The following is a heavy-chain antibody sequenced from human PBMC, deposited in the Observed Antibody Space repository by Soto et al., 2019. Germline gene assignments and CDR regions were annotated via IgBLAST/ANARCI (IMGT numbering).Heavy chain of an antibody. D-gene: IGHD3-22*01. V-gene: IGHV1-18*04. CDR2: ITPHNGNT. Sequence: SVKDSFRDSCYTVTSYCISWGRQAPVQGLEWMGWITPHNGNTNYAQKLQGRVTMTTDTSTSTAYMELSSLRSDDTAVYYCARGRSYYYDSSGYYYNGFDYWGQGTLVTVSS. CDR3: ARGRSYYYDSSGYYYNGFDY. J-gene: IGHJ4*02. CDR1: CYTVTSYC.